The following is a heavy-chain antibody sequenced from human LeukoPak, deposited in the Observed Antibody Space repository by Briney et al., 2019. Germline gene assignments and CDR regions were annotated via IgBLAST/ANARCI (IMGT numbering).Heavy chain of an antibody. Sequence: SETLSLTCAVSGGSISSNNWWIWVRQSPEKGLEWIGEIYHDGSTNYNPSLKSRVTISMDKSKNQLSLKLNFVTAADTAVYYCARDTSGWHSNAFDCWGQGTLVTVSS. CDR2: IYHDGST. CDR3: ARDTSGWHSNAFDC. D-gene: IGHD6-19*01. V-gene: IGHV4-4*02. J-gene: IGHJ4*02. CDR1: GGSISSNNW.